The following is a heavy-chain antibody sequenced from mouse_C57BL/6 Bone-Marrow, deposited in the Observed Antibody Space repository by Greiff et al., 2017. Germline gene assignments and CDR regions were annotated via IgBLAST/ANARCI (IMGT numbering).Heavy chain of an antibody. V-gene: IGHV5-6*01. CDR3: ARPYGPWFAY. Sequence: DVHLVESGGDLVKPGGSLKLSCAASGFTFSSYGMSWVRQTPDKRLEWVATISSGGSYTYYPDSVKGRFTISRDNAKNTLYLQMSSLKSEDTAMYYCARPYGPWFAYWGQGTLVTVSA. J-gene: IGHJ3*01. CDR1: GFTFSSYG. D-gene: IGHD1-2*01. CDR2: ISSGGSYT.